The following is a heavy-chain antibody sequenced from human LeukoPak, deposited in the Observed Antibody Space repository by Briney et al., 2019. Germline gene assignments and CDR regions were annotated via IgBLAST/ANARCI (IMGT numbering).Heavy chain of an antibody. Sequence: SETLSLTCTVSGGSISSSSYYWGWIRQPPGKGLEWIGSIYYSGSTYYNPSLKSRVTISVDTSKNQFSLKLSSVTAADTAVYYCARGNSGSFQRGAFDIWGQGTMVTVS. CDR3: ARGNSGSFQRGAFDI. CDR2: IYYSGST. CDR1: GGSISSSSYY. V-gene: IGHV4-39*07. D-gene: IGHD1-26*01. J-gene: IGHJ3*02.